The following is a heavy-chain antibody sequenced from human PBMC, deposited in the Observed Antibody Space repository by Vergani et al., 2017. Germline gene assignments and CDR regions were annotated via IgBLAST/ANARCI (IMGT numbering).Heavy chain of an antibody. CDR3: SRVNTETNGHLYYYYYMDV. J-gene: IGHJ6*03. V-gene: IGHV4-34*01. CDR1: GGSFTSYH. Sequence: QVQLQQWGGGLLKPSETLSLTCVVNGGSFTSYHWTWIRQSPGEGLDWVGDIDHTGRPDYNPSLKSRLTLSVDKSRNRFSLTLNSVTDTDTAIYFCSRVNTETNGHLYYYYYMDVWGQGTAVTVS. D-gene: IGHD4-11*01. CDR2: IDHTGRP.